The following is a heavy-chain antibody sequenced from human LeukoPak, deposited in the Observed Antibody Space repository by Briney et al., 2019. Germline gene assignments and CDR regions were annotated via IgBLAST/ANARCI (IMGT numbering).Heavy chain of an antibody. D-gene: IGHD6-13*01. V-gene: IGHV3-21*01. Sequence: PGGSLRLSCAASGFTFSIYSMNWVRQAAGKGLEWGSSISSSSSYINYADSVKGRFTISRDNAKSSLYLQMNSLRAEDTAVYYCARTSGYSSSWYFDYWGQGTLVTVSS. J-gene: IGHJ4*02. CDR1: GFTFSIYS. CDR3: ARTSGYSSSWYFDY. CDR2: ISSSSSYI.